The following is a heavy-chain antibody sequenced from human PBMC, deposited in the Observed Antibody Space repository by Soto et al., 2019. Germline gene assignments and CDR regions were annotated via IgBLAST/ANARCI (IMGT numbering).Heavy chain of an antibody. CDR1: GYTFTYYP. Sequence: AASVKVSCKASGYTFTYYPIHWVRQAPGQRLEWMGWINIGNGNTASSQKFQDRVTITRETSASTAYMELTSLRSEDTAVYYCAREPLCGGRCYDNYFDPWGQGTLVTVS. CDR2: INIGNGNT. J-gene: IGHJ5*02. CDR3: AREPLCGGRCYDNYFDP. V-gene: IGHV1-3*04. D-gene: IGHD2-15*01.